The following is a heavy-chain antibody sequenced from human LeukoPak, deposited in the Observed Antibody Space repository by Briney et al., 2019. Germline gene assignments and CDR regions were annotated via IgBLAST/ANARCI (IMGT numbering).Heavy chain of an antibody. D-gene: IGHD3-22*01. J-gene: IGHJ4*02. V-gene: IGHV1-18*01. CDR1: GYTFTSYG. CDR3: ASYNYYDSSGYYQGIN. Sequence: ASVKVSCKASGYTFTSYGISWVRQAPGQGLEWMGWISAYNGNTNYAQKLQGRVTMTTDTSTSTAYMELRSLRSDDTAVYYCASYNYYDSSGYYQGINWGQGTLVTVSS. CDR2: ISAYNGNT.